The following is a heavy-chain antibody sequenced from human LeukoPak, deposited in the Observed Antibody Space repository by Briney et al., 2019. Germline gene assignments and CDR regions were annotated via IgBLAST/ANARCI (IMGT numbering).Heavy chain of an antibody. CDR1: GYSISSGYY. V-gene: IGHV4-38-2*02. D-gene: IGHD1-26*01. J-gene: IGHJ4*02. Sequence: SETLSLTCTVSGYSISSGYYWGWIRQPPGKGLEWIGGIYHSGRTYYNPSLKSRVTISVDTSKNQFSLKRSSVTAADTAVYYCARTLVGATTNWGQGTLVTVSS. CDR2: IYHSGRT. CDR3: ARTLVGATTN.